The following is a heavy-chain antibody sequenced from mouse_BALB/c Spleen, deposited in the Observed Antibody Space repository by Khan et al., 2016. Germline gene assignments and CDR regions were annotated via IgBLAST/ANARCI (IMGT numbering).Heavy chain of an antibody. D-gene: IGHD4-1*02. CDR2: IIYSGTT. CDR1: GYSITSDYA. J-gene: IGHJ1*01. V-gene: IGHV3-2*02. Sequence: EVQLQESGPGLVKPSQSLSLTCTVTGYSITSDYAWNWIRQFPGNKLEWMGYIIYSGTTSYNPSLKSRVSITRDTSKNQFFLQLNSVTPEDTVTYFCGRHQLAEWYFDVWGAGTTVTVSS. CDR3: GRHQLAEWYFDV.